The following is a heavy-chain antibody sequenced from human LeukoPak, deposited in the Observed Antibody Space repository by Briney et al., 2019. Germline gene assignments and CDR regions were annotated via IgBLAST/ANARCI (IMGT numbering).Heavy chain of an antibody. D-gene: IGHD3-10*01. Sequence: SETLSLTCTVSGGSISNYYWTWIRQPPGKGLEWIGYSSHSGYTNYNPSLKSRVTVSVDTSKNQFSLKLSSVTAADTAVYYCASQTSGAPFDYWGQGTLVTVSS. V-gene: IGHV4-59*08. CDR2: SSHSGYT. J-gene: IGHJ4*02. CDR1: GGSISNYY. CDR3: ASQTSGAPFDY.